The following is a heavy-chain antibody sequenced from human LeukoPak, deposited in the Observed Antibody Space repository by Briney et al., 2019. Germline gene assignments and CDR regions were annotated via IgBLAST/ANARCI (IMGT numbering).Heavy chain of an antibody. CDR1: GFTFSSHW. Sequence: GGSLRLSCEASGFTFSSHWMRWARQAPGKGLEWVADINKDGSEKKYVDSVKGRFSISRDNAKTSLYLQMNSLRADDTAVYYCVRDANWGSDYWGQGTLVTVSS. CDR2: INKDGSEK. CDR3: VRDANWGSDY. J-gene: IGHJ4*02. V-gene: IGHV3-7*01. D-gene: IGHD7-27*01.